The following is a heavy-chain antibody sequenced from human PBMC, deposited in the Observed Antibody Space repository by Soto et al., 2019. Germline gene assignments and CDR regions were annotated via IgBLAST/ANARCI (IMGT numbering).Heavy chain of an antibody. CDR2: ISGSGDST. V-gene: IGHV3-23*01. CDR1: GFTFSAYA. D-gene: IGHD2-15*01. CDR3: AKGGNNHNDYYYYTDD. J-gene: IGHJ6*03. Sequence: EVQLWESGGDLVQPGGPLRLSCAASGFTFSAYAMSWVRQVPGKGLACVSTISGSGDSTYHADSGKGRFTISRDNSKNMVYLQMNSLGAGYTATYYCAKGGNNHNDYYYYTDDWGKGNTGTVSS.